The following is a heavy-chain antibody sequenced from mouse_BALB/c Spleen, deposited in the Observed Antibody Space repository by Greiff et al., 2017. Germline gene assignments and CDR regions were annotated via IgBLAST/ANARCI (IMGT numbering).Heavy chain of an antibody. J-gene: IGHJ4*01. Sequence: QVQLKESGPGLVQPSQSLSITCTVSGFSLTSYDVHWVRQAPGKGLEWLGVIWSGGSTDYNAAFISRLGISKDDSKSQIFFNMNSLHADDTAVYYCARWVSDSIDFWGQGTSVTVSS. CDR2: IWSGGST. CDR1: GFSLTSYD. V-gene: IGHV2-4-1*01. CDR3: ARWVSDSIDF.